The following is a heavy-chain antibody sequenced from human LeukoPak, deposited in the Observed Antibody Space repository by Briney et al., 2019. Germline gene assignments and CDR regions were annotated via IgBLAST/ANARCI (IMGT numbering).Heavy chain of an antibody. Sequence: SETLSLTCTGSGGSSSSHYWSWIRQPPGKGLEWIGYIYYSGSTNYNPSLKSRVTISVDTSKNQFSLQLSSVTAADTAVYYCARVSHYDFWSGYYTLSWFNPWGQGTLVTVSS. D-gene: IGHD3-3*01. V-gene: IGHV4-59*11. CDR2: IYYSGST. CDR3: ARVSHYDFWSGYYTLSWFNP. CDR1: GGSSSSHY. J-gene: IGHJ5*02.